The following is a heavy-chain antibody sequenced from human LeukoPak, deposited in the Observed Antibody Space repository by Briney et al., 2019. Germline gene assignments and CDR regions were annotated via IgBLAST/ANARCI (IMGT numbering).Heavy chain of an antibody. J-gene: IGHJ4*02. Sequence: ASVKVSCKASGYTFTSYGISWVRQAPGQGLEWMGWISAYNGNTNYAQKLQGRVTMTTDTSTSTAYMELRSLRSDDTAVYYCARDRRGRVVPAATLKLFDYWGQGTLVTVSS. CDR1: GYTFTSYG. CDR3: ARDRRGRVVPAATLKLFDY. V-gene: IGHV1-18*01. D-gene: IGHD2-2*01. CDR2: ISAYNGNT.